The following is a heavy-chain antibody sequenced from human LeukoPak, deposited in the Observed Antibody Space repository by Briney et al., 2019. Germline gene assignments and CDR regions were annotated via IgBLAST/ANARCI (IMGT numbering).Heavy chain of an antibody. J-gene: IGHJ4*02. CDR2: ISGSGGST. Sequence: GGSLRLSCAASGFTFSSYAMSWVRQAPGKGLEWVSAISGSGGSTYYADSVKGRFTISRDNSRNTLYLQMNSLRAEDTAVYYCAKGVEQWLVRWGDYWGQGTLVTVSS. D-gene: IGHD6-19*01. CDR3: AKGVEQWLVRWGDY. V-gene: IGHV3-23*01. CDR1: GFTFSSYA.